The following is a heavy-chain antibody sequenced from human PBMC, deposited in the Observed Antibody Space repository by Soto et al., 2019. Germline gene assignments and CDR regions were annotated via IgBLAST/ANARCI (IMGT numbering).Heavy chain of an antibody. CDR2: IKQDESDK. CDR1: GFRFRDYW. Sequence: GGSLRLSCAVSGFRFRDYWMSWVRQAPGKGLEWVANIKQDESDKYYVDSVKGRFTISRDNAKNALYLQMNSLRVEDTAVYYFAEYCSTMTCTHFQRYSWGQGTQVTVS. V-gene: IGHV3-7*03. J-gene: IGHJ5*02. D-gene: IGHD3-22*01. CDR3: AEYCSTMTCTHFQRYS.